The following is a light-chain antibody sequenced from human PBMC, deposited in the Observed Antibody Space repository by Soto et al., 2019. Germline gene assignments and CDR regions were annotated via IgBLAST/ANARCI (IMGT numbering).Light chain of an antibody. Sequence: DIEMTESPSSLSASVGDIVTITCRASQGFTNYLGWYQQKPGKAPRLLIYASSTLQSGVPSRFSGSRSGTDFTLTISSLQPEDVATYYCQKYNSALITFGQGTRLEI. J-gene: IGKJ5*01. CDR1: QGFTNY. V-gene: IGKV1-27*01. CDR3: QKYNSALIT. CDR2: ASS.